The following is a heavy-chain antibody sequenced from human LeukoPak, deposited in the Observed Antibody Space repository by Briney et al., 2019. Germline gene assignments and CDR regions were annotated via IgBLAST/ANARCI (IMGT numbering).Heavy chain of an antibody. CDR1: GFTFSSYS. D-gene: IGHD4-23*01. V-gene: IGHV3-21*04. CDR3: ARDRGYGGNRPEAFDI. J-gene: IGHJ3*02. Sequence: PGGSLRLSCAASGFTFSSYSMNWVRQAPGKGLEWVSSISANAITIYYADSVKGRFTISRDNAKNSLYLQVNSLRAEDTAVYYCARDRGYGGNRPEAFDIWGQGTMVTVSS. CDR2: ISANAITI.